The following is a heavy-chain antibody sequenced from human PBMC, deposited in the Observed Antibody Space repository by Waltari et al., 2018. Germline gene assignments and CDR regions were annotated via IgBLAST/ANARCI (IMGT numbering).Heavy chain of an antibody. CDR2: VQRSGKT. CDR1: GDSMSDADW. D-gene: IGHD2-15*01. Sequence: QLRLHQSGPGLVMPSETLSLSCAISGDSMSDADWWSWVRQPPGKGPEWIGQVQRSGKTNYNPSFASRVIISVDTSTLQFSLRLTSATAADTAVYYCARDRGRGLYLDSWGQGTPVTVSP. CDR3: ARDRGRGLYLDS. V-gene: IGHV4-4*02. J-gene: IGHJ4*02.